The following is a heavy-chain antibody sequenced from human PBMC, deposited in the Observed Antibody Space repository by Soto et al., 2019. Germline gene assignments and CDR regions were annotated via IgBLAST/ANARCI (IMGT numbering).Heavy chain of an antibody. Sequence: EVQLVASGGGLGKPGGSLRLSCAASGFTFSRYGMNWVRQAPGKGLEWVSAISSSTSYVYYADSVKGRFSVSRDNAKKMLYLEMYALRTEDTAVYYCARDPSEGRVGNWFESWCQGTLVTVSS. D-gene: IGHD2-2*01. J-gene: IGHJ5*01. CDR2: ISSSTSYV. V-gene: IGHV3-21*01. CDR1: GFTFSRYG. CDR3: ARDPSEGRVGNWFES.